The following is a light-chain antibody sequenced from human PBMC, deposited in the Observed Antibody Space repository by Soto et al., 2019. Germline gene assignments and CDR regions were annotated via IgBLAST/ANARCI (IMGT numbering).Light chain of an antibody. CDR1: QSVSSNY. J-gene: IGKJ1*01. CDR2: GAS. V-gene: IGKV3-20*01. CDR3: QQYGSSPST. Sequence: EIVLTQPPATLSMTHGERATLSCRASQSVSSNYVAWFHQKPGQAPRLLIYGASSRATGVPDRFSASGSGTDFTLTISRLEPEDFAVYYCQQYGSSPSTFGQGTKVDNK.